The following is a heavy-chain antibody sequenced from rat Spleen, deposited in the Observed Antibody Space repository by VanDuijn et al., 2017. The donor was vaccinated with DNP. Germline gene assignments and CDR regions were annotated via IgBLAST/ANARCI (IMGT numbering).Heavy chain of an antibody. Sequence: EVQLVESGGGLVQPGRSLKLSCAASGFTFSNYDMAWVRQAPTKGLEWVASISTSGGSTYYRDSVKGRFTVSRDNAKSTLYLQMDSLRSEDTATYYCARHRAAPGYFDYWGQGVMVTVSS. V-gene: IGHV5-25*01. CDR1: GFTFSNYD. D-gene: IGHD1-4*01. CDR2: ISTSGGST. J-gene: IGHJ2*01. CDR3: ARHRAAPGYFDY.